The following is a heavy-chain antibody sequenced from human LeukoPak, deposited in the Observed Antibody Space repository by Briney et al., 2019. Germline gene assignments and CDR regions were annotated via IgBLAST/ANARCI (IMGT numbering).Heavy chain of an antibody. D-gene: IGHD6-6*01. Sequence: PGGSLRLSCAASGFTVSSNYMSWVRQAPGKGLEWVSVIYSGGSTYYADSVKGRFTISRDNSKNTLYLQMNSLRAEDTAVYYCAKGYIAARPYYFDYWGQGTLVTVSS. CDR1: GFTVSSNY. V-gene: IGHV3-53*01. J-gene: IGHJ4*02. CDR3: AKGYIAARPYYFDY. CDR2: IYSGGST.